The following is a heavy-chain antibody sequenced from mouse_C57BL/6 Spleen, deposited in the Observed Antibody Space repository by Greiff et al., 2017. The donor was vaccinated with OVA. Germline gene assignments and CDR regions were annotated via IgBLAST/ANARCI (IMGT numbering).Heavy chain of an antibody. D-gene: IGHD2-3*01. J-gene: IGHJ4*01. CDR2: IWSGGST. Sequence: QVHVKQSGPGLVQPSQSLSITCTVSGFSLTSYGVHWVRQSPGKGLEWLGVIWSGGSTDYNAAFISRLSISKDNSKSQVFFKMNSLQADDTAIYYCARNDGYYLYARDDWGQGTSVTVSS. CDR1: GFSLTSYG. V-gene: IGHV2-2*01. CDR3: ARNDGYYLYARDD.